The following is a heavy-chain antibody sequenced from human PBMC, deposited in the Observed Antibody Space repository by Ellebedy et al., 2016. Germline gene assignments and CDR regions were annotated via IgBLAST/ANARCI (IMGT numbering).Heavy chain of an antibody. CDR2: ISAGSDTT. Sequence: GESLKISCAASGFTFSITGMTWVRQAPGKGLEWFSTISAGSDTTRLADSVKGRFTISRDSSKNSVYLRMNNLRVEDTAVYYCRQGHYADLWGQGTLVTVSS. V-gene: IGHV3-23*01. CDR3: RQGHYADL. CDR1: GFTFSITG. J-gene: IGHJ4*02. D-gene: IGHD4-17*01.